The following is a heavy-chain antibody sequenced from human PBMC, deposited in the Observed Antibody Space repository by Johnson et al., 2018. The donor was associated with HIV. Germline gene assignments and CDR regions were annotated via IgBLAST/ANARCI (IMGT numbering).Heavy chain of an antibody. CDR3: ANYAGLGAFDI. CDR2: ISSSGSTI. J-gene: IGHJ3*02. CDR1: GFTVSSNY. V-gene: IGHV3-11*01. D-gene: IGHD1-7*01. Sequence: QVQLVESGGGLVQPGGSLRLSCAASGFTVSSNYMSWVRQAPGKGLEWVSYISSSGSTIYYADSVKGRFTISRDNSKNTLHLQMNSLRAEDTAVYYCANYAGLGAFDIWGQGTMVTVSS.